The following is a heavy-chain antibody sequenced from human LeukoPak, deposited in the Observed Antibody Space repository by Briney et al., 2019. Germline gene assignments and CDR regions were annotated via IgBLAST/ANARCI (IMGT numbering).Heavy chain of an antibody. CDR2: ISGSGGST. J-gene: IGHJ3*02. Sequence: PGGSLRLSCAASGFTFSSYAMSWVCQAPGKGLEWVSAISGSGGSTYYADSVKGRFTISRDNSKNTLYLQMNSLRAEDTAVYYCAKDTVKAVAGYAFDIWGQGTMVTVSS. D-gene: IGHD6-19*01. CDR3: AKDTVKAVAGYAFDI. V-gene: IGHV3-23*01. CDR1: GFTFSSYA.